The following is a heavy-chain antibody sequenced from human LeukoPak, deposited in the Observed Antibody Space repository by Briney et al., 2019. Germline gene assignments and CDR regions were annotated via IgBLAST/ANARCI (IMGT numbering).Heavy chain of an antibody. D-gene: IGHD3-9*01. V-gene: IGHV3-15*01. CDR3: TTDHQINYDILTGYSRFDY. Sequence: GGSLRLSCAASGFTFSNAWMSWVRQAPGKGLEWVGRIKSKTDGGTTDYAAPVKGRFTISRDDSKNTLYLQMNNLKTEDTAVYYCTTDHQINYDILTGYSRFDYWGQGTLVTVSS. CDR2: IKSKTDGGTT. CDR1: GFTFSNAW. J-gene: IGHJ4*02.